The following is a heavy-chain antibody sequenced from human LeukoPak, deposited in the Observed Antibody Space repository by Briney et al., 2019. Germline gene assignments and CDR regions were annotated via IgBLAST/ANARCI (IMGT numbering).Heavy chain of an antibody. D-gene: IGHD3-10*01. CDR2: IYPGDSDT. CDR1: GYSFTTYW. Sequence: GESLKISCRGSGYSFTTYWIGWVRQMPGKGLEWMGIIYPGDSDTRYSPSFQGQVTISADKSISTAYLQWSSLKASDSAMYYCATNTMFRGIHAFDIWGQGTMVTVSS. V-gene: IGHV5-51*01. CDR3: ATNTMFRGIHAFDI. J-gene: IGHJ3*02.